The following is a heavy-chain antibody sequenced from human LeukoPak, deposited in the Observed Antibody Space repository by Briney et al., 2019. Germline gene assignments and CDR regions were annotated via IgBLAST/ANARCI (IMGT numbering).Heavy chain of an antibody. D-gene: IGHD6-19*01. CDR3: ARGTSGWPYYFDY. CDR1: SGSISSYY. CDR2: VYYSGST. Sequence: PSETLSLTCTVSSGSISSYYWSWIRQPPGKGLEWIGYVYYSGSTNYNPSLKSRVTISVDTSKNQFSLKLSSVTAADTAVYYCARGTSGWPYYFDYWGQGTLVTVSS. V-gene: IGHV4-59*08. J-gene: IGHJ4*02.